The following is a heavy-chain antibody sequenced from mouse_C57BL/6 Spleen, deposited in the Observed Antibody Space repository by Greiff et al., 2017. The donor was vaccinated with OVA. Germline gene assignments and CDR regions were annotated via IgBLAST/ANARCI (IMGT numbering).Heavy chain of an antibody. CDR2: IDPSDSYT. J-gene: IGHJ2*01. CDR1: GYTFTSYW. D-gene: IGHD2-3*01. V-gene: IGHV1-59*01. Sequence: QVQLQQPGAELVRPGTSVKLSCKASGYTFTSYWMHWVKQRPGQGLEWIGVIDPSDSYTNYNQKFKGKATLTVDTSASTAYMQLSSLTSEDSAVYYCARGDGYYYYWGQGTTLTVSS. CDR3: ARGDGYYYY.